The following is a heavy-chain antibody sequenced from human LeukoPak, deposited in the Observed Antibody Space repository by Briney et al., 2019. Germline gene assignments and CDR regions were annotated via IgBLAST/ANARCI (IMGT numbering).Heavy chain of an antibody. CDR2: IYYSGST. V-gene: IGHV4-59*13. Sequence: PSETLSLTCTVSGGSISSYYWSWIRQRPGKGLEGIGYIYYSGSTNYNPSLKSRVTISVDTSKNQFSLKLSSVTAADTAVYYCARAVTAAALLDYWGQGTLVTVSS. D-gene: IGHD6-13*01. CDR1: GGSISSYY. J-gene: IGHJ4*02. CDR3: ARAVTAAALLDY.